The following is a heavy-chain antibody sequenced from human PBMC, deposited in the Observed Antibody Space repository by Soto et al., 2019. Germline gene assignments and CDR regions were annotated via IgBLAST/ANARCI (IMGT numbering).Heavy chain of an antibody. CDR2: ISSSSRTI. V-gene: IGHV3-48*02. CDR3: VRVPSRALDY. Sequence: EVQLVDSGGGLVQPGGSLRLSCAASGFTFSSYTMNWVRQAPGKGLEWISYISSSSRTIYYADSVKGRFTISRDNAQNSLYLQMTSLRDEDTAVYYCVRVPSRALDYWGQGTLVTVSS. CDR1: GFTFSSYT. J-gene: IGHJ4*02. D-gene: IGHD2-2*01.